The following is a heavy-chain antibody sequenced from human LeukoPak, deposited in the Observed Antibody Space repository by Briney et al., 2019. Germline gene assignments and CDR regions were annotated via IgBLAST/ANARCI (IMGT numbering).Heavy chain of an antibody. J-gene: IGHJ6*03. CDR1: GFTFSSYW. D-gene: IGHD2-2*01. CDR3: GSGGYCSSTSCLPPYYYYMDV. Sequence: GGSLRLSCAASGFTFSSYWMSWVRQAPGKGLEWVSAISGSGGSTYYADSVKGRFTISRDNSKNTLYLQMNSLRAEDTAVYYCGSGGYCSSTSCLPPYYYYMDVWGKGTTVTVSS. CDR2: ISGSGGST. V-gene: IGHV3-23*01.